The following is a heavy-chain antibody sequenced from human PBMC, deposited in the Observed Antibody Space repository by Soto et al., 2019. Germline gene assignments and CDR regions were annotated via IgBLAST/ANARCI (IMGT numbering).Heavy chain of an antibody. V-gene: IGHV1-24*01. Sequence: QVQLVQSGAEVKKPGASVKVSCKVSGYTLTELSMHWVRQAPGKGLEWMGGFDPEDGETIYAQKFQGRVTMTEDTSTDTAYMELSSLRSEDTAVYYCATPLIFDNGFIPVTAFDIWGQGTMVTVSS. D-gene: IGHD3-3*02. CDR3: ATPLIFDNGFIPVTAFDI. J-gene: IGHJ3*02. CDR2: FDPEDGET. CDR1: GYTLTELS.